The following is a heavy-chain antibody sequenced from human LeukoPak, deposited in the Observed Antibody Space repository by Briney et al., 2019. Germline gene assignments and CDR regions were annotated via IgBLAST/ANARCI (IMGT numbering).Heavy chain of an antibody. D-gene: IGHD2-15*01. V-gene: IGHV4-34*01. CDR3: ARYGSHTPYYYYYGMTS. CDR2: INHSGST. Sequence: PSETLSLTCAVYGGSFSGYYWSWIRQPPGKGLEWIGEINHSGSTNYNPSLKSRVTISVDTSKNQFSLKLSSVTAADTAVYYCARYGSHTPYYYYYGMTSGAKGPRSPSP. J-gene: IGHJ6*02. CDR1: GGSFSGYY.